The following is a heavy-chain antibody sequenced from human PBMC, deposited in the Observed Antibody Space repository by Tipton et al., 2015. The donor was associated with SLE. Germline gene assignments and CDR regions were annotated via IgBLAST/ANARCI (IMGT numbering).Heavy chain of an antibody. J-gene: IGHJ3*01. Sequence: SWIRQHPGKGLEWVSSISGSGHNTYYGDSVKGRFTISRDNSRNTLYLQMNSLRAEDTAVFYCARDSEDSFDLWGQGTPVTVSS. CDR3: ARDSEDSFDL. V-gene: IGHV3-23*01. CDR2: ISGSGHNT.